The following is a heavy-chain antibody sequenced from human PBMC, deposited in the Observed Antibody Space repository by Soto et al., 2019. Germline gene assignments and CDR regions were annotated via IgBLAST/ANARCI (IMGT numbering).Heavy chain of an antibody. V-gene: IGHV1-69*02. D-gene: IGHD5-18*01. CDR3: ARALVDTATFDY. Sequence: SVKVSCKASGGTFSSYTISWVRQAPGQGLEWMGRIIPILGIANYAQKFQGRVTITADKSTSTAYMELSSLRSEDTAVYYCARALVDTATFDYWGQGTLVTVSS. CDR1: GGTFSSYT. J-gene: IGHJ4*02. CDR2: IIPILGIA.